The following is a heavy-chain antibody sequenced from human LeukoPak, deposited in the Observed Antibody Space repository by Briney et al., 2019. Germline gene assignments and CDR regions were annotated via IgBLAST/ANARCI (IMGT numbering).Heavy chain of an antibody. Sequence: GGSLTLSCSASGFTFSGYEMNWVRQAPGKGLKWVSYICSSSSTIYYADSVKGRFTISRDNAKNSLYLQMNSLRAEDTAVYYCARGHTAIHYGMDVWGKGTTVTVSS. CDR1: GFTFSGYE. V-gene: IGHV3-48*03. J-gene: IGHJ6*04. CDR3: ARGHTAIHYGMDV. D-gene: IGHD5-18*01. CDR2: ICSSSSTI.